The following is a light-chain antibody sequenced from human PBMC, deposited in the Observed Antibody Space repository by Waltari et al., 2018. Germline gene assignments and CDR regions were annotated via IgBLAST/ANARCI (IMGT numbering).Light chain of an antibody. V-gene: IGKV1-5*01. J-gene: IGKJ2*03. CDR3: HQYNSYSQS. CDR1: HTINTW. CDR2: DAS. Sequence: QMTQSASTLSASIGDRVAITCRASHTINTWLAWYQQKPGKAPRVLIYDASTLASGVPSRFRGSGSGTEFTLTISSLQPDDFATYYCHQYNSYSQSFGQGTKLEIK.